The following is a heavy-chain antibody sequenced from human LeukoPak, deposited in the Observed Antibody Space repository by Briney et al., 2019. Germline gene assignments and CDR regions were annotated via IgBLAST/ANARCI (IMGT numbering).Heavy chain of an antibody. CDR1: GYTFTGYY. J-gene: IGHJ5*02. Sequence: ASVKVSCKASGYTFTGYYMHWVRQAPGQGLERMGWINPNSGGTNYAQKFQGRVTMTRDTSISTAYMELSRLRSDDTAVYYCARGVDTARWFDPWGQGTLVTVSS. V-gene: IGHV1-2*02. D-gene: IGHD5-18*01. CDR3: ARGVDTARWFDP. CDR2: INPNSGGT.